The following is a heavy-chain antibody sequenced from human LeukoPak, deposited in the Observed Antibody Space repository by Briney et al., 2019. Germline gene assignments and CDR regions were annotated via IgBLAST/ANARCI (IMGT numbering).Heavy chain of an antibody. CDR2: IYYSGAS. Sequence: PSETLSLTCTVSGGFISARSYYWGWIRQSPGKGLEWIGSIYYSGASNYNPSLKSRVTISVDTSKNQFSLKLSSVTAADTAVYYCARHQDAFDIWGQGTMVTVSS. CDR3: ARHQDAFDI. J-gene: IGHJ3*02. V-gene: IGHV4-39*01. CDR1: GGFISARSYY.